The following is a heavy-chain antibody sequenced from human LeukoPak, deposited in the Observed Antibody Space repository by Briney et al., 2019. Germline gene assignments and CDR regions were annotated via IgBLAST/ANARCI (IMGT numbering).Heavy chain of an antibody. CDR3: ARIDYGDYAHDY. V-gene: IGHV3-7*01. D-gene: IGHD4-17*01. CDR2: IKQDGSEK. J-gene: IGHJ4*02. CDR1: GFAFNTYW. Sequence: PGGSLRLSCAASGFAFNTYWMSWVRQAPGKGLDWVADIKQDGSEKYYVDSLKGRLTISRDNAKNSLFLQMNSLRVEDTAVYYCARIDYGDYAHDYWGQGTLVTVSS.